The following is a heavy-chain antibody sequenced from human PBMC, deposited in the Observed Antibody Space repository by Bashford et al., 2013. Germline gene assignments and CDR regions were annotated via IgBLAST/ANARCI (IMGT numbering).Heavy chain of an antibody. CDR1: GGTFSSYA. CDR2: IIPIFGTA. Sequence: SVKVSCKASGGTFSSYAISWVRQAPGQGLEWMGGIIPIFGTANYAQKYQGRVTMTTDTSTSTAYMELRSLTSDDTAVYYCARVVMGGWDFDYWGRGTLVTVSS. D-gene: IGHD2/OR15-2a*01. CDR3: ARVVMGGWDFDY. J-gene: IGHJ4*02. V-gene: IGHV1-69*05.